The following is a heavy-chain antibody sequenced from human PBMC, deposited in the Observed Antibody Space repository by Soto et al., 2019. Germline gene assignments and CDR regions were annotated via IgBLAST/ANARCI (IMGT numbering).Heavy chain of an antibody. D-gene: IGHD6-25*01. CDR3: AREKRANGYFEY. V-gene: IGHV3-7*01. CDR2: ITQAGSEK. J-gene: IGHJ4*02. Sequence: EVQLVESGGGLVQTGGSLRLSCAASGFTFSAYWMSWVRQAPGKGLEWVANITQAGSEKYYVDSVNGRFIISRDDAKNSLFLQVNSLRVEDTAVYYCAREKRANGYFEYWGQGTLVTVSS. CDR1: GFTFSAYW.